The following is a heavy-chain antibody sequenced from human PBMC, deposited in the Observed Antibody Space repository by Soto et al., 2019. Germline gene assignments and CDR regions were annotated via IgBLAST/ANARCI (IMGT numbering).Heavy chain of an antibody. CDR3: ARGGASSKWLYP. CDR1: GGSISSYY. Sequence: SETLSLTCTVSGGSISSYYWSWIRQPPGKGPEWIGYIYNSGTTNYNPSLKSRVTISIDTSKNQFSLKLTSLTATDTAVYYCARGGASSKWLYPWGQGTLVTVS. J-gene: IGHJ5*02. CDR2: IYNSGTT. V-gene: IGHV4-59*01.